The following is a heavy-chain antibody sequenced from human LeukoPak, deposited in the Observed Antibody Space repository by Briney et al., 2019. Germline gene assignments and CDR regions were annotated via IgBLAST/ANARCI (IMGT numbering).Heavy chain of an antibody. D-gene: IGHD3-3*01. CDR1: GGSFSGYY. CDR2: INHSGST. V-gene: IGHV4-34*01. CDR3: ARAGLDFWSGYVDYYCYMDV. J-gene: IGHJ6*03. Sequence: SETLSLTCAVYGGSFSGYYWSWIRQPPGKGLEWIGEINHSGSTNYNPSLKSRVTISVDTSKNQFSLKLSSVTAADTAVYYCARAGLDFWSGYVDYYCYMDVWGKGTTVTVSS.